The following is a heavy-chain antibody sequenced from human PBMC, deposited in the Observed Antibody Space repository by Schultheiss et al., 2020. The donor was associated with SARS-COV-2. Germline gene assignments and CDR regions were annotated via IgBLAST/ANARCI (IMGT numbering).Heavy chain of an antibody. V-gene: IGHV1-2*04. CDR3: ARTHVTTDSSGYYPGPPFDP. D-gene: IGHD3-22*01. J-gene: IGHJ5*02. CDR2: INPASGDT. CDR1: GYTFTGYY. Sequence: ASVKVSCKASGYTFTGYYMHWVRQAPGQGLEWMGWINPASGDTYYAQKFQGWVTMTRDTSLSTAYMELRSLRSDDTAVYYCARTHVTTDSSGYYPGPPFDPWGQGTLVTVSS.